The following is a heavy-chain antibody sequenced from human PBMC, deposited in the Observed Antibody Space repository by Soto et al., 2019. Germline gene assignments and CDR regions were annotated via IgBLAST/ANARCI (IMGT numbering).Heavy chain of an antibody. J-gene: IGHJ2*01. Sequence: QVQLQQWGAGLLKPSETLSLTCAVYGGSFSPYFWSWIRRPPGKGLEWIGEINHSGSTNYNPSLTRRATLSVDTSKNQVSLKLTSVTAADTAVYYCARLASGWQYYYFDFWGRGTPVTVSS. V-gene: IGHV4-34*01. CDR3: ARLASGWQYYYFDF. CDR1: GGSFSPYF. D-gene: IGHD6-19*01. CDR2: INHSGST.